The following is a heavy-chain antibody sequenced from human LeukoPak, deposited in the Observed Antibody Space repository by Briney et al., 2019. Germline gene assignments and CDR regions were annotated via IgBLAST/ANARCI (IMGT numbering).Heavy chain of an antibody. J-gene: IGHJ5*02. V-gene: IGHV4-34*01. D-gene: IGHD3-9*01. CDR3: ARGKSAVAYTISTIFSLNWFDP. CDR2: INYSGST. CDR1: GGSFSGYY. Sequence: SETLSLTCAVYGGSFSGYYWSWIRQPPGKGLEWIGDINYSGSTNYNPSLKSRVTISVDTSKNQFSLKLSSVTAADTAVYYCARGKSAVAYTISTIFSLNWFDPWGQGTLVTVSS.